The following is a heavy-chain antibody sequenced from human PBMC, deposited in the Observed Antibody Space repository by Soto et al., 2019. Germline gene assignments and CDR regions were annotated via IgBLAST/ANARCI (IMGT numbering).Heavy chain of an antibody. Sequence: EASVKVSCKASGYTFTSYGVSWVRQAPGQGLEWMGWISAYNGNTNYAQKLQGRVTMTTDTSTSTAYMELRSLRSDDTAVYYCASPTDSSGWYHAFDIWGQGTMVTVSS. D-gene: IGHD6-19*01. CDR3: ASPTDSSGWYHAFDI. V-gene: IGHV1-18*01. CDR2: ISAYNGNT. J-gene: IGHJ3*02. CDR1: GYTFTSYG.